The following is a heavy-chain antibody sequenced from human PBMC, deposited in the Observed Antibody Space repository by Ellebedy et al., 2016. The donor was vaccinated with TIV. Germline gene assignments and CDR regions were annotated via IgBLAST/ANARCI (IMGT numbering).Heavy chain of an antibody. CDR1: GFTFSSYD. V-gene: IGHV3-13*01. Sequence: GGSLRLXXAASGFTFSSYDMHWVRQATGKGLEWVSAIGTAGDTYYPGSVKGRFTISRENAKNSLYLQMNSLRAGDTAVYYCARDLAGTWDYWGQGTLVTVSS. CDR2: IGTAGDT. D-gene: IGHD6-13*01. CDR3: ARDLAGTWDY. J-gene: IGHJ4*02.